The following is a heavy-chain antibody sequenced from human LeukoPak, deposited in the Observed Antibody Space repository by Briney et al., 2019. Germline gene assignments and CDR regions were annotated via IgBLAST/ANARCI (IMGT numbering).Heavy chain of an antibody. CDR1: GFTFSSYA. J-gene: IGHJ6*02. D-gene: IGHD5-18*01. CDR2: ISYDGSNK. V-gene: IGHV3-30-3*01. CDR3: ARGLYSRYYYYGMDV. Sequence: GGSLRLSCAASGFTFSSYAMHWVRQAPGKGLEWVAVISYDGSNKYYADSAKGRFTISRDNSKNTLYLQMNSLRAEDTAVYYCARGLYSRYYYYGMDVWGQGTTVTVSS.